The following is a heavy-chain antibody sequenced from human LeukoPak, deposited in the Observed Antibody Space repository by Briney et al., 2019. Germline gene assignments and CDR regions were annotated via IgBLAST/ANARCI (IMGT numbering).Heavy chain of an antibody. J-gene: IGHJ3*02. D-gene: IGHD2/OR15-2a*01. V-gene: IGHV4-30-2*01. CDR1: GGSISSGGYS. CDR2: IYHSGST. Sequence: SETLSLTCAVSGGSISSGGYSWSWIRQPPGKGLEWIGYIYHSGSTYYNPSLKSRVTISVDRSKNQFSLKLSSVTAADTAVYYCARGIGQRAFDIWGHGTMVTVSS. CDR3: ARGIGQRAFDI.